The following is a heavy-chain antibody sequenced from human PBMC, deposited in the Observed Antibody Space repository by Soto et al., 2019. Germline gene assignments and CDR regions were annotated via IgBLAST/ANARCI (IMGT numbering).Heavy chain of an antibody. CDR1: GGTFSSYA. CDR2: IIPIFGTA. V-gene: IGHV1-69*06. Sequence: ASVKVSCKASGGTFSSYAISWVRQAPGQGLEWMGGIIPIFGTANYAQKFQGRVTITADKSTSTAYMELSSLRSEDTAVYYCARDQGRPPSPTVPNWFDPWGQGTLVTVSS. CDR3: ARDQGRPPSPTVPNWFDP. J-gene: IGHJ5*02. D-gene: IGHD2-2*01.